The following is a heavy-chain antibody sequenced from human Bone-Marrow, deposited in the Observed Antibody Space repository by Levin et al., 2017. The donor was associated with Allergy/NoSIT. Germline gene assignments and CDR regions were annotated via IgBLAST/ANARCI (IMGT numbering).Heavy chain of an antibody. CDR1: GYSFTTYW. D-gene: IGHD3-22*01. Sequence: LGESLKISCKGSGYSFTTYWIGWVRQMPGKGLEWMGIIFPGDSDTRYSPSFQGQVIISVDKSFSTAYLQWSSLKASDTAIYYCARPSRPSGHYDVGMDIWGQGTTVTVSS. J-gene: IGHJ6*02. V-gene: IGHV5-51*01. CDR3: ARPSRPSGHYDVGMDI. CDR2: IFPGDSDT.